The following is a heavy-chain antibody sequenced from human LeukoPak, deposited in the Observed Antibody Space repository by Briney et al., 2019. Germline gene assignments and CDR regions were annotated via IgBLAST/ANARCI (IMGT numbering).Heavy chain of an antibody. J-gene: IGHJ3*02. D-gene: IGHD3-22*01. V-gene: IGHV5-51*01. CDR2: IYPGDSDT. Sequence: GESLKIPCKGSGYSFTSYWIGWVRQMPGKGLEWMGIIYPGDSDTRYSPSFQGQVTISADKSISTAYLQWSSLKASDTAMYYCASFYYDSSGSDPHAFDIWGQGTMVTVSS. CDR3: ASFYYDSSGSDPHAFDI. CDR1: GYSFTSYW.